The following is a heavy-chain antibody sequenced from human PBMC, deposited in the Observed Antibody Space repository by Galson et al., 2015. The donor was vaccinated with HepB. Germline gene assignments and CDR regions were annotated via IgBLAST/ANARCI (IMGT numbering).Heavy chain of an antibody. CDR3: ARGSLRLGELSRYYYYYYMDV. CDR1: GFTFSSYS. V-gene: IGHV3-48*01. J-gene: IGHJ6*03. CDR2: ISSSSSTI. Sequence: SLRLSCAASGFTFSSYSMNWVRQAPGKGLEWVSYISSSSSTIYYADSVKGRFTISRDNAKNSLYLQMNSLRAEDTAVYYCARGSLRLGELSRYYYYYYMDVWGKGTTVTVSS. D-gene: IGHD3-16*02.